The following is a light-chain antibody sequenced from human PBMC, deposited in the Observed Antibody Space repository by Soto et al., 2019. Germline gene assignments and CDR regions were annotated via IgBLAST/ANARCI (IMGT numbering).Light chain of an antibody. Sequence: QSVLTQPASVSGSPGQSITISCTGTSSDVGSYNLVSWYQQHPGKAPKLMIYEVSKRPSGVSNRFSGSKSDNTASLTISGLQAEDEADYYCCSYAGSSTPYVFGTGTKVTVL. CDR2: EVS. J-gene: IGLJ1*01. CDR1: SSDVGSYNL. V-gene: IGLV2-23*02. CDR3: CSYAGSSTPYV.